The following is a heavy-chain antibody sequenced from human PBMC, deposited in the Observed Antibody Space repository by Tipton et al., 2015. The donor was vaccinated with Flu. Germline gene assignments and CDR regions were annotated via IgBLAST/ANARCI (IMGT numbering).Heavy chain of an antibody. D-gene: IGHD3-22*01. CDR2: IYFSGNT. CDR3: ASGYYYRGDY. V-gene: IGHV4-59*08. CDR1: GGSIINNY. Sequence: TLSLTCFISGGSIINNYWTWIRQPPGREPEWIGYIYFSGNTNYNPSLKSRITISVDTSQNQFSLKLSSVTAADTAVYYCASGYYYRGDYWGQGTLVTVSS. J-gene: IGHJ4*02.